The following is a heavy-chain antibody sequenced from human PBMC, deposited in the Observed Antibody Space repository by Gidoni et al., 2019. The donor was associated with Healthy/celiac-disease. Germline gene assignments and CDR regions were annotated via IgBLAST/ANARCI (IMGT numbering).Heavy chain of an antibody. CDR3: AISIAAAGTFWFDP. CDR2: INHSGST. Sequence: QVQLQQWGAGLLKPSETLTLTCAVYGGSFSGYSWSWIRQPPGKGLEWIGEINHSGSTNDNPSLKSRVTISVDTSKNQFALKLSSVTAADTAVYYCAISIAAAGTFWFDPWGQGTLVTVSS. CDR1: GGSFSGYS. V-gene: IGHV4-34*01. J-gene: IGHJ5*02. D-gene: IGHD6-13*01.